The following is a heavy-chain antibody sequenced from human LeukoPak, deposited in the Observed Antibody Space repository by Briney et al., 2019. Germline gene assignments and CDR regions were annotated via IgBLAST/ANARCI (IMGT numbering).Heavy chain of an antibody. V-gene: IGHV4-34*01. J-gene: IGHJ5*02. CDR2: INHSGST. CDR1: GGSFSGYY. D-gene: IGHD6-13*01. Sequence: SETLSLTCAVYGGSFSGYYWSWIRQPPGKGLGWIGEINHSGSTNYNPSLKSRVTISVDTSKNQFSLKLSSVTAADTAVYYCARIAAAAHNWFDPWGQGTLVTVSS. CDR3: ARIAAAAHNWFDP.